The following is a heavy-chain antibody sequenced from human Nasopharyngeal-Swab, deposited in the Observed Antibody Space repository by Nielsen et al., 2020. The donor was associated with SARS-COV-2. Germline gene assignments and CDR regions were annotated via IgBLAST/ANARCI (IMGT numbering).Heavy chain of an antibody. Sequence: GGSLRLSWAASGFTFSRFWMTWVRQAPGKGLEWVAYLKQDGSEEYYVDSVKGRFTISRDNAKNSLYLQMNSLRVEDTALYYCAKGAGATIMDYFDLWVQGSLVTVSS. CDR1: GFTFSRFW. CDR2: LKQDGSEE. CDR3: AKGAGATIMDYFDL. D-gene: IGHD5-24*01. V-gene: IGHV3-7*03. J-gene: IGHJ4*02.